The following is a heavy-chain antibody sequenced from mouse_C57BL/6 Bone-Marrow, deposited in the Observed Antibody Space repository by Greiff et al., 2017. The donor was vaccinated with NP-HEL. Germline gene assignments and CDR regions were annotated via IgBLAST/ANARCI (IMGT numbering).Heavy chain of an antibody. J-gene: IGHJ1*03. Sequence: QVQLKQSGAELVRPGTSVKVSCKASGYAFTNYLIEWVKQRPGQGLEWIGVINPGSGGTNYNEKFKGKATLTADKSSSTAYMQLSSLTSEDSAVYFCARKEKYFDVWGTGTTVTVSS. CDR1: GYAFTNYL. CDR2: INPGSGGT. CDR3: ARKEKYFDV. V-gene: IGHV1-54*01.